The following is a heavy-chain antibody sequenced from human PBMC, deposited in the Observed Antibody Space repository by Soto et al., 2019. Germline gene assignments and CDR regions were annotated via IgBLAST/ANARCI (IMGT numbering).Heavy chain of an antibody. V-gene: IGHV1-8*01. CDR1: GYTFTSYD. CDR3: ATEAVAGPKYFDY. CDR2: MNPNSGNT. J-gene: IGHJ4*02. Sequence: ASVKVSCKASGYTFTSYDINWVRQATGQGLEWMGWMNPNSGNTGYAQKFQGRVTMTEDTSTDTAYMELSSLRSEDTAVYYCATEAVAGPKYFDYWGQGTLVTVSS. D-gene: IGHD6-19*01.